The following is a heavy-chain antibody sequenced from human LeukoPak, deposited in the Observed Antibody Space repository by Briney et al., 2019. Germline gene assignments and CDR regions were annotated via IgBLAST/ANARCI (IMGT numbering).Heavy chain of an antibody. CDR2: ISGSGDKT. CDR3: AKDTTAWWYHRAYMNV. V-gene: IGHV3-23*01. J-gene: IGHJ6*03. CDR1: GFSLSTYA. Sequence: RGSLRLSCAASGFSLSTYALSWVRQAPGGGLEWVAAISGSGDKTYHADSVKGRFTISTDNSENRLSLQMDSLRAEDTAVYFCAKDTTAWWYHRAYMNVWGKGTTVTVSS. D-gene: IGHD2-15*01.